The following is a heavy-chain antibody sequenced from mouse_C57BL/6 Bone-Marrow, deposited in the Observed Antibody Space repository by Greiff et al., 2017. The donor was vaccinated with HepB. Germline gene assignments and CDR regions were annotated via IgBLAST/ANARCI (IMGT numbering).Heavy chain of an antibody. CDR1: GFSLTSYG. V-gene: IGHV2-5*01. D-gene: IGHD2-3*01. Sequence: VKLEESGPGLVQPSQSLSITCTVSGFSLTSYGVHWVRQSPGKGLEWLGVIWRGGSTDYNAAFMSRLGITKDNSKSQVFFKMNSLQADDTAIYYCAKNTSDGYYFDYWGQGTTLTVSS. J-gene: IGHJ2*01. CDR3: AKNTSDGYYFDY. CDR2: IWRGGST.